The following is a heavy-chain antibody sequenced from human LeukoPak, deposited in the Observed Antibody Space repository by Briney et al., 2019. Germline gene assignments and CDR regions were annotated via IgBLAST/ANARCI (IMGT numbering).Heavy chain of an antibody. V-gene: IGHV3-30-3*01. CDR1: GFTFSSYA. D-gene: IGHD4-23*01. Sequence: PGRSLRLSCAASGFTFSSYAMHWVRQAPGKGLEWVAVISYDGSNKYYADSVKGRFTISRDNSKDTLYLQMNSLRAEDTAVYYCASKSFGGGYYYYMDVWGKGTTVTVSS. J-gene: IGHJ6*03. CDR3: ASKSFGGGYYYYMDV. CDR2: ISYDGSNK.